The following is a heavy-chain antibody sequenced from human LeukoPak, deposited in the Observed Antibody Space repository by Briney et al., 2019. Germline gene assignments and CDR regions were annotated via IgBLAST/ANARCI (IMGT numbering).Heavy chain of an antibody. V-gene: IGHV1-46*01. CDR2: INPSGGST. CDR3: ARDLTIFRARTTGDY. J-gene: IGHJ4*02. CDR1: GYTFTSYY. D-gene: IGHD3-3*01. Sequence: ASVKVSCKASGYTFTSYYMHWVRQAPGQGLEWMGIINPSGGSTSYAQKFQGRVTMTRDTSTSTVYMELSSLRSEDTAVYYCARDLTIFRARTTGDYWGQGTLVTVSS.